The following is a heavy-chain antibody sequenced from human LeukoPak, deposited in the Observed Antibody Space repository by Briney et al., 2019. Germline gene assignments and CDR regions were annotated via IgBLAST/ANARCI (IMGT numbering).Heavy chain of an antibody. Sequence: GESLKISCKGSGYSFTSYWISWVRQMPGKGLEWMGRIDPGDSYTNYSPSFQGHVTISADKSISTAYLQWSSLKASDTAMYYCAREFTYLPDYYGMDVWGQGTTVTVSS. CDR2: IDPGDSYT. D-gene: IGHD2-21*01. J-gene: IGHJ6*02. CDR3: AREFTYLPDYYGMDV. CDR1: GYSFTSYW. V-gene: IGHV5-10-1*01.